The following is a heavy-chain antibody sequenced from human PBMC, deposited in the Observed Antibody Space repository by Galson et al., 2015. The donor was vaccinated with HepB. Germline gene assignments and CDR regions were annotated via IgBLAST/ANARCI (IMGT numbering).Heavy chain of an antibody. D-gene: IGHD1-26*01. CDR3: ARELPGGIVGATDICFLPNYYYGMDV. J-gene: IGHJ6*02. Sequence: SVKVSCKASGGTFSSYTISWVRQAPGQGLEWMGRIIPILGIANYAQKFQGRVTITADKSTSTAYMELSSLRSEDTAVYYCARELPGGIVGATDICFLPNYYYGMDVWGQGTTVTVSS. CDR1: GGTFSSYT. V-gene: IGHV1-69*04. CDR2: IIPILGIA.